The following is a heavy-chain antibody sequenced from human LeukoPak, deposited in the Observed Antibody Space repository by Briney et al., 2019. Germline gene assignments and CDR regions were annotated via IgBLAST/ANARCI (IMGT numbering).Heavy chain of an antibody. V-gene: IGHV3-23*01. D-gene: IGHD1-26*01. CDR2: ISGSGGST. CDR1: GFTFSSYA. Sequence: GGSLRLSCAASGFTFSSYAMSWVRQAPGKGLEWVSAISGSGGSTYYADSVKGRFTISRDNSKNALYLQMNSLRAEDTAVYYCAKDSGSYYRLIDYWGQGTLVTVSS. CDR3: AKDSGSYYRLIDY. J-gene: IGHJ4*02.